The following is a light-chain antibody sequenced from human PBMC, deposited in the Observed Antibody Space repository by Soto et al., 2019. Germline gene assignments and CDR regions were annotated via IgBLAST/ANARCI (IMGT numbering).Light chain of an antibody. V-gene: IGLV1-47*01. J-gene: IGLJ1*01. CDR1: SFNIGTNY. Sequence: QSVLTQPPSASGTPGQRVTISCSGSSFNIGTNYVYWYQQLPGTAPKHLIYRNNQRPSAVPDRFSGSKSGTSASLAISGRRSEDEDDYYCSAWDDSMSGYVFGTGTKLTVL. CDR3: SAWDDSMSGYV. CDR2: RNN.